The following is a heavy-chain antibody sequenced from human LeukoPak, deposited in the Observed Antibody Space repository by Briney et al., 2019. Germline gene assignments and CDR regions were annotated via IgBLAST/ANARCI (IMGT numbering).Heavy chain of an antibody. D-gene: IGHD3-16*01. J-gene: IGHJ4*02. CDR3: ATAGDYGHYVVY. V-gene: IGHV4-61*02. Sequence: PAASLSPTWPVSGGSISSGSSYWSWIREPAWKGLEWFGRIDTSGSTHYNPSLESRVPISIATSKNQFSLKLRSVTAADTAVYYCATAGDYGHYVVYWGQGTLVTVSS. CDR1: GGSISSGSSY. CDR2: IDTSGST.